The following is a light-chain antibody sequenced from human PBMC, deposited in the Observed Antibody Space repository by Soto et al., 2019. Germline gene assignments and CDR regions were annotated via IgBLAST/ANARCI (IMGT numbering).Light chain of an antibody. V-gene: IGKV3-11*01. J-gene: IGKJ3*01. CDR2: DTS. Sequence: EIVLTQSPATLSLSPGERATLSCRASQSITRYLNWYQQKPGQAPRLLIYDTSNRATDIPARFSGSGSGTDFTLTISSLEPEDFAVYYCQHRSNWPLITFGPGTKVDIK. CDR1: QSITRY. CDR3: QHRSNWPLIT.